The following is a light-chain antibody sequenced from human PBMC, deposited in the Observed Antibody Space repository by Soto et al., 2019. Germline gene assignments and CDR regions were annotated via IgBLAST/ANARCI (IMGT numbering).Light chain of an antibody. Sequence: DFVMTQSPDSLAVSLGERATINCRSSQSVLYSSNNKNYLAWYQQKPGQPPRLLFYWASTRASGVPDRFSGSGSGKDFTLTINRLQAEDVAVYYCQEYYRTLRTFGQGTKVEIK. V-gene: IGKV4-1*01. CDR2: WAS. CDR3: QEYYRTLRT. J-gene: IGKJ1*01. CDR1: QSVLYSSNNKNY.